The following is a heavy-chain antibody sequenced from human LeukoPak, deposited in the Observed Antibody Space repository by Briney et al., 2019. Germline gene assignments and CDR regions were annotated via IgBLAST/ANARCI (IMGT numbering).Heavy chain of an antibody. D-gene: IGHD3-22*01. CDR1: GYTLTDYY. CDR3: ASSYYYDSSGPIYNWFDP. Sequence: ASVKVSCKASGYTLTDYYMHWVRQAPGQGLEWMGWISPNSGGTNYAQNFQGRVTMTRDTSVSTAYMELSSLRSDDTAVYYCASSYYYDSSGPIYNWFDPWGQGTLVTVSS. CDR2: ISPNSGGT. V-gene: IGHV1-2*02. J-gene: IGHJ5*02.